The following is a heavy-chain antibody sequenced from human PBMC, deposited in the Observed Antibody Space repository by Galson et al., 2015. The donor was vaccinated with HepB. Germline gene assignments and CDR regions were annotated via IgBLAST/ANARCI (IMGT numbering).Heavy chain of an antibody. CDR3: TTGPAIAAAGTYYYGMDV. Sequence: SLRLSCAASGFTFSNAWMNWVRQAPGKGLEWVGRIKSKTDGGTTDYAAPVKGRFTISRDDSKNTLYLQMNSLKTEDTAVYYCTTGPAIAAAGTYYYGMDVWGQGTTVTVSS. CDR1: GFTFSNAW. CDR2: IKSKTDGGTT. J-gene: IGHJ6*02. D-gene: IGHD6-13*01. V-gene: IGHV3-15*07.